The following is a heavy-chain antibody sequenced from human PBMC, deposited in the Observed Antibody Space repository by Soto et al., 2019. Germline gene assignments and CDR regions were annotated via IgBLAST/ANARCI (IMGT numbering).Heavy chain of an antibody. CDR1: GGSSKSGSYS. CDR2: VYHTGRT. J-gene: IGHJ4*02. V-gene: IGHV4-61*01. Sequence: SETLSLTCTVSGGSSKSGSYSWSWIRQPPGKGLEWIGYVYHTGRTSYNPSLKSRVSISMDTSKNQFSLNLDSVTAADTAVYFCARDFAYFDSWGQGTLVTVSS. D-gene: IGHD3-3*01. CDR3: ARDFAYFDS.